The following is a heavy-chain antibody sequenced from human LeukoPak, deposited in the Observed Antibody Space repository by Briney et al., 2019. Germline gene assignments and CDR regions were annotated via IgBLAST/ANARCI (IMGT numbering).Heavy chain of an antibody. V-gene: IGHV4-59*01. CDR2: IYYSGST. J-gene: IGHJ3*02. CDR1: GGSISSYY. Sequence: PSETLSLTCTVSGGSISSYYWSWIRQPPGKGLEWIGYIYYSGSTNYNPSLKSRVTISVDTSKNQFSLKLSSVTAADTAVYYCARRRAVGAMVAFDIWGQGTMVTVPS. CDR3: ARRRAVGAMVAFDI. D-gene: IGHD5-18*01.